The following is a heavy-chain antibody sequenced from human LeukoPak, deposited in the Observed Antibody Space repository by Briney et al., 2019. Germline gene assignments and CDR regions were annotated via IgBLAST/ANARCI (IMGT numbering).Heavy chain of an antibody. CDR3: ARDRPGDEAFDI. CDR1: RYTFIVYY. V-gene: IGHV1-2*02. CDR2: INPNSGDK. D-gene: IGHD3-10*01. J-gene: IGHJ3*02. Sequence: ATVNVFYKSSRYTFIVYYMHWVRQPPGQGREWMGWINPNSGDKKYAQKFQGSVTMNRDTSVSTAYMELSRLISDDAAVYYCARDRPGDEAFDIWGQRTTVTVSS.